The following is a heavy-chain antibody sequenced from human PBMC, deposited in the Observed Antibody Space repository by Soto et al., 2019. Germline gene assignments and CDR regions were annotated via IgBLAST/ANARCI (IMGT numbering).Heavy chain of an antibody. CDR2: ITGTGGST. CDR3: AAKYDSSGYYRTPLDK. D-gene: IGHD3-22*01. V-gene: IGHV3-23*01. CDR1: GFTFGDYA. J-gene: IGHJ4*02. Sequence: PGGSLRLSCAASGFTFGDYAVSWVRQAPGKGLEWVSTITGTGGSTFYADSVKGRFTISRDNSKNTLYLQMNSLTAEDTAVYYCAAKYDSSGYYRTPLDKWGQGTLVTVS.